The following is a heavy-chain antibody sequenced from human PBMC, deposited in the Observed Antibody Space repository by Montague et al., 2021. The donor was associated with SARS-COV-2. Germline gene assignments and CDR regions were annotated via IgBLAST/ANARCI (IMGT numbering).Heavy chain of an antibody. J-gene: IGHJ5*02. Sequence: SETLSLTCTVSGGSVSTYYWSWLRQPPGKGLEWIGFLYFSGSATTYNPPLKSRTTTPIDTSKNQSSLTLGSVTAADTAVYFCARDQGLRGWFDPWGQGTLVAVSS. CDR3: ARDQGLRGWFDP. V-gene: IGHV4-59*02. CDR2: LYFSGSAT. CDR1: GGSVSTYY.